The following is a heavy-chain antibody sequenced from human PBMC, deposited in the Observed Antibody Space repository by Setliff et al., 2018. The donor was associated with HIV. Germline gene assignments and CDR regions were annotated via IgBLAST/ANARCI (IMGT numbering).Heavy chain of an antibody. V-gene: IGHV4-39*07. Sequence: PSETLSLTCTVSGGSASSTTYFWGWIRQPPGKGLEWIGSIYYSGTTYYADSVKGRFTISRDNSKNTLYLQMNSLRAEDTAVYYCAKIGRGYDPRWDCWGQGTLVTVSS. CDR1: GGSASSTTYF. CDR3: AKIGRGYDPRWDC. D-gene: IGHD5-12*01. CDR2: IYYSGTT. J-gene: IGHJ4*02.